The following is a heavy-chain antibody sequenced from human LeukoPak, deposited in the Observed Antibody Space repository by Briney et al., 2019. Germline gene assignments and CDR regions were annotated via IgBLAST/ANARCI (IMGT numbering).Heavy chain of an antibody. D-gene: IGHD3-10*02. J-gene: IGHJ5*02. CDR3: ARDLLFSFVP. Sequence: KTSETLSLTCTVSGGTISSYYWSWIRQPPGKGLEWIGEINHSGSTNYNPSLKSRVTISVDTSKNQFSLKLSSVTAADTAVYYCARDLLFSFVPWGQGTLVTVSS. V-gene: IGHV4-34*01. CDR2: INHSGST. CDR1: GGTISSYY.